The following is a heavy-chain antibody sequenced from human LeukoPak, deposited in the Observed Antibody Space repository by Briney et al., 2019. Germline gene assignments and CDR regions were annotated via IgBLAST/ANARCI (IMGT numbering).Heavy chain of an antibody. CDR2: IYHSGST. D-gene: IGHD2-2*01. CDR3: ARSKWVVPAAMAYYYYYGMDV. J-gene: IGHJ6*02. V-gene: IGHV4-4*02. Sequence: SETLSLTCTVSGGSISSSNWWSWVRQPPGKGLEWIGEIYHSGSTNYNPSLKSRVTISVDKSKNQFSLKLSSVTAADTAVYYCARSKWVVPAAMAYYYYYGMDVWGQGTTVTVSS. CDR1: GGSISSSNW.